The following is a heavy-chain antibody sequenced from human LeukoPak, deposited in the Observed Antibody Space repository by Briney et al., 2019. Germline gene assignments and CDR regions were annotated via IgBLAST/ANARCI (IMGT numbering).Heavy chain of an antibody. CDR3: ARGQYDILTGYYGFDY. V-gene: IGHV4-59*01. Sequence: SETLSLTCTVSGGSISSYYWSWIRQPPGKGLEWIEYIYYSGSTNYNPSLKSRVTISVDTSKNQFSLKLSSVTAADTAVYYCARGQYDILTGYYGFDYWGQGTLVTVSS. CDR2: IYYSGST. CDR1: GGSISSYY. J-gene: IGHJ4*02. D-gene: IGHD3-9*01.